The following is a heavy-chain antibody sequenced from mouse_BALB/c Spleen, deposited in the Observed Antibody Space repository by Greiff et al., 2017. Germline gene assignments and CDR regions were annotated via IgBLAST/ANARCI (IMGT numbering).Heavy chain of an antibody. CDR1: GFSLTSYG. CDR2: IWAGGST. J-gene: IGHJ4*01. CDR3: ARDKTTVVARDAMDY. V-gene: IGHV2-9*02. Sequence: VQLVESGPGLVAPSQSLSITCTVSGFSLTSYGVHWVRQPPGKGLEWLGVIWAGGSTNYNSALMSRLSISKDNSKSQVFLKMNSLQTDDTAMYYCARDKTTVVARDAMDYWGQGTSVTVSS. D-gene: IGHD1-1*01.